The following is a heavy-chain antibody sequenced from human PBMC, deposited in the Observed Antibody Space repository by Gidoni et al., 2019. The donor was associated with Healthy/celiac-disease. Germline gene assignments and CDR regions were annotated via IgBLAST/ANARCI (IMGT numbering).Heavy chain of an antibody. CDR3: ARDPTYYYGSGRNSKSYGMDV. Sequence: QLQLQESGPGLLKPSETLSLTCTISAGSISSSSYYWGWIRQPPGKGLEWIGSIYYSGSTYYNPSLKSRVTISVDTSKNQFSLKLSYVTAADTAVYYCARDPTYYYGSGRNSKSYGMDVWGQGTTVTVAS. CDR1: AGSISSSSYY. CDR2: IYYSGST. V-gene: IGHV4-39*07. J-gene: IGHJ6*02. D-gene: IGHD3-10*01.